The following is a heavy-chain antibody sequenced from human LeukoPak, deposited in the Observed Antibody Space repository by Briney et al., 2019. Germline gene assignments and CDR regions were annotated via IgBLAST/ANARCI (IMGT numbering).Heavy chain of an antibody. V-gene: IGHV3-23*01. CDR1: GFTFSSYA. J-gene: IGHJ4*02. Sequence: PGGSLRLSCAASGFTFSSYAMTWVRQAPGKGLEWVSAISGSGDSAFYAGSVKGRFTISRDNSKKTLYLQMNSLRAEDTAAYYCAKTRGYCSGGSCYSDYWGQGTLVTVSS. CDR2: ISGSGDSA. D-gene: IGHD2-15*01. CDR3: AKTRGYCSGGSCYSDY.